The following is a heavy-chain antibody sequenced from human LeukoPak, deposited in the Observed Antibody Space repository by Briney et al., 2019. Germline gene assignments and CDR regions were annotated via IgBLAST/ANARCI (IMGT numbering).Heavy chain of an antibody. D-gene: IGHD6-13*01. V-gene: IGHV1-2*02. J-gene: IGHJ4*02. CDR2: INPNSGGT. Sequence: ASVKVSCKASGYTFTGYYMHWVRQAPGHGVEWMGCINPNSGGTNYAQKFQGRGTMPRATSISTAYMELSRLRSDDTAVDYCAREKIPAAVIGDYWGQGTLVTVSS. CDR3: AREKIPAAVIGDY. CDR1: GYTFTGYY.